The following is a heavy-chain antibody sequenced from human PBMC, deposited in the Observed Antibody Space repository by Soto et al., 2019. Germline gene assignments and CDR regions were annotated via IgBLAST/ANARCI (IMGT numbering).Heavy chain of an antibody. Sequence: HSETLSLTCAVYGGSFSGYYWSWIRQPPGKGLEWIGEINHSGSTNYNPSLKSRVTISVDTSKNQFSLKLSSVTAADTAVYYCARDYGSGSYWLYYFDYWGQGTLVTVSS. CDR1: GGSFSGYY. V-gene: IGHV4-34*01. D-gene: IGHD3-10*01. J-gene: IGHJ4*02. CDR2: INHSGST. CDR3: ARDYGSGSYWLYYFDY.